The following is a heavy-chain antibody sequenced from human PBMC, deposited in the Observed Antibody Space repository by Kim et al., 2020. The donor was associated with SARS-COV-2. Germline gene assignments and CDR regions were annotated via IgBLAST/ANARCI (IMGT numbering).Heavy chain of an antibody. CDR2: IHHSGNT. Sequence: SETLSLTCAVSGDSINSINWWSWVRQPPGKGLEWIGEIHHSGNTNYNPSLKSRVSISVDNSNNLFSLRLSSVTAADTAVYYCVRLRTDSGSYFRFDYWGQGTRVAVSS. CDR3: VRLRTDSGSYFRFDY. V-gene: IGHV4-4*02. J-gene: IGHJ4*02. CDR1: GDSINSINW. D-gene: IGHD1-26*01.